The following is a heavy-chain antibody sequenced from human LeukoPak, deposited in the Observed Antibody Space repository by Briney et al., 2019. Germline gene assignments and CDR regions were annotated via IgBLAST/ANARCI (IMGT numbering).Heavy chain of an antibody. CDR2: VSSSGATI. CDR1: GFTFSDYY. J-gene: IGHJ6*02. CDR3: ARGPLFKYAMDV. V-gene: IGHV3-11*01. Sequence: GGSLRLSCAASGFTFSDYYINWIRQAPGKGLEWISYVSSSGATIFYADSVRGRFTISRVNTRNSLYLQMNSLRVEDTAVYYCARGPLFKYAMDVWGHGSTVTVSS.